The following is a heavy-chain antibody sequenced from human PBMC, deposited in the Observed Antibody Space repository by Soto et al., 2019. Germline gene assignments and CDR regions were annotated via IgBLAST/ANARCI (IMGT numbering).Heavy chain of an antibody. D-gene: IGHD4-17*01. J-gene: IGHJ6*02. CDR1: GFSLSTSGMC. CDR3: ARTTTVTTDYYYYGMDV. V-gene: IGHV2-70*01. Sequence: GSGPTLVNPTQTLTLSCTFSGFSLSTSGMCVSWIRQPPGKALEWLALIDWDDDKYYSTSLKTRLTISKDTSKNQVVLTMTNMDPVDTATYYCARTTTVTTDYYYYGMDVWGQGTTVTVSS. CDR2: IDWDDDK.